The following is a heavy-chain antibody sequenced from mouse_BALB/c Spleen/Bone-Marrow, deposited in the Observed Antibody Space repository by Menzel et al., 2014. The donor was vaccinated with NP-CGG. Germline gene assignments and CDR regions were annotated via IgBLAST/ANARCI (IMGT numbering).Heavy chain of an antibody. CDR1: GYTFTDYA. Sequence: VQLQQSGAELVRPGVSVKISCKGSGYTFTDYAMHWVKQSHAKSLEWIGVISPYYVDGGYNQKFKGKATMTIDKSSSTAYMELARLTSEDSAIYYCARGGSSGLYYYARDYWGQGTSVTVSS. CDR3: ARGGSSGLYYYARDY. D-gene: IGHD3-1*01. CDR2: ISPYYVDG. V-gene: IGHV1S137*01. J-gene: IGHJ4*01.